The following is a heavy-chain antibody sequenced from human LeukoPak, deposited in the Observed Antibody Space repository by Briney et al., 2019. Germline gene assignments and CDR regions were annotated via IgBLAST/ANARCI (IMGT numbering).Heavy chain of an antibody. D-gene: IGHD4-11*01. Sequence: PGGSLRLSCAASRFTFNTYWMHWVRQAPGKGLEWVSGISAGGETTFYADSVRGRLTISRDNSKNTLYLQMNSLSAEDTAVYYCAKSLLTTATGTGRAFDIWGQGTMVTVSS. CDR2: ISAGGETT. J-gene: IGHJ3*02. CDR3: AKSLLTTATGTGRAFDI. V-gene: IGHV3-23*01. CDR1: RFTFNTYW.